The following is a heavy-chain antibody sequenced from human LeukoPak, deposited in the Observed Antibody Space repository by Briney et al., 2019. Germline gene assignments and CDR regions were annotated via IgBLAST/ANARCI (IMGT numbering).Heavy chain of an antibody. CDR1: GFTFDDYA. Sequence: GGSLRLSCAASGFTFDDYAMHWVRQAPGKGLEWVSGISWNSGSIGYADSVKGRFTISRDNAKNSLYLQMNSLRAENMALYYCAKSVSGWDTYYFDYWGQGTLVTVSS. CDR2: ISWNSGSI. CDR3: AKSVSGWDTYYFDY. D-gene: IGHD6-19*01. V-gene: IGHV3-9*03. J-gene: IGHJ4*02.